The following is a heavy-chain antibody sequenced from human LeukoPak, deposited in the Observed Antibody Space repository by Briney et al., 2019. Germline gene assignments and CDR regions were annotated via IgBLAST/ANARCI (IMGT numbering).Heavy chain of an antibody. CDR1: GYSFTTYR. J-gene: IGHJ4*02. D-gene: IGHD3-22*01. CDR3: ARQFRDSSGYYSYYFDY. V-gene: IGHV5-51*01. CDR2: IYPGDSDA. Sequence: GEPLKISCKGSGYSFTTYRIGWVRQMPGRGLEWMGIIYPGDSDARYSPSFQGQVTISADKSISTAYLQWSSLKASDTAMYYCARQFRDSSGYYSYYFDYWGQGTLVTVSS.